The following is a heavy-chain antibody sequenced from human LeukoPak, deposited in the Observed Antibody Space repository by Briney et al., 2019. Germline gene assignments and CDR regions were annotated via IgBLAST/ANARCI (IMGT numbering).Heavy chain of an antibody. J-gene: IGHJ4*02. Sequence: GGSLRLSCAASGFTFSSYWMSWVRQAPGKGLEWVANIQPDGSETYYVDSLKGRFTISRDNAKNSLNLQMNSLRAEDTAVYYCARGPNLGFSGWYMYRHNYFDYWGQGTLVTVSS. CDR1: GFTFSSYW. V-gene: IGHV3-7*01. D-gene: IGHD6-19*01. CDR3: ARGPNLGFSGWYMYRHNYFDY. CDR2: IQPDGSET.